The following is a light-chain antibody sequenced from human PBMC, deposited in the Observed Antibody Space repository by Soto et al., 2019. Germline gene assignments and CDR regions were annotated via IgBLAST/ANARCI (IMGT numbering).Light chain of an antibody. CDR2: SHN. V-gene: IGLV1-44*01. CDR1: SSNIGSNT. J-gene: IGLJ1*01. Sequence: QAVVTQPPSASGTPGQRVIISCSGSSSNIGSNTVNWYQQLPGTAPKLLIYSHNQRPSGVPDRFSGSQSGTSASLAISGLQSEDEADYYCATWDDSLDGYVFGPGTKVTVL. CDR3: ATWDDSLDGYV.